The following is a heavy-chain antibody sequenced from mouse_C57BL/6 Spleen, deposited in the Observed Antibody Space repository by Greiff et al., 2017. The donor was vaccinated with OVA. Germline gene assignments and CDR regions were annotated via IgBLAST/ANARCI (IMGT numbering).Heavy chain of an antibody. J-gene: IGHJ1*03. CDR2: IDPSDSYT. Sequence: QVQLQQPGAELVRPGTSVKLSCKASGYTFTSYWMHWVKQRPGQGLEWIGVIDPSDSYTNYNQKFKGKATLTVDTSSSTAYMQLSSLTSEDSAVYYCARWHHPVYFDVWGTGTTVTVSS. CDR1: GYTFTSYW. CDR3: ARWHHPVYFDV. D-gene: IGHD3-1*01. V-gene: IGHV1-59*01.